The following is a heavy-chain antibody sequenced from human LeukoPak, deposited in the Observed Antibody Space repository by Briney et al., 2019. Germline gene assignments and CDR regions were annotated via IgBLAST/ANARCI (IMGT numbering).Heavy chain of an antibody. V-gene: IGHV1-18*01. CDR2: ISAYNGNT. CDR1: GYTFITYG. Sequence: ASVKVSCKASGYTFITYGISWVRQAPGQGLEWMGWISAYNGNTNYAQKLQGRVTTTTDTSTSTAYMELRSLRSDDTAVYYGARGPAGPGYDFWSGYYALQYYYYYYMDVWGKGTTVTVSS. J-gene: IGHJ6*03. D-gene: IGHD3-3*01. CDR3: ARGPAGPGYDFWSGYYALQYYYYYYMDV.